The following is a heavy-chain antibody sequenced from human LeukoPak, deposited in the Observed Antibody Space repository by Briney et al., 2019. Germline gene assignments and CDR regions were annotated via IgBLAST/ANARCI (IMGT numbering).Heavy chain of an antibody. V-gene: IGHV1-46*01. D-gene: IGHD3-22*01. Sequence: ASVTVSCKASGYTFTSYYMHWVRQAPGQGLEWMGIINPSGGSTNYAQKFQGRVTMTRDTSTSTVYMELSSLRSEDTAVYYCARDPEYYYDSSGYSYFDYWGQGTLVTVSS. J-gene: IGHJ4*02. CDR1: GYTFTSYY. CDR3: ARDPEYYYDSSGYSYFDY. CDR2: INPSGGST.